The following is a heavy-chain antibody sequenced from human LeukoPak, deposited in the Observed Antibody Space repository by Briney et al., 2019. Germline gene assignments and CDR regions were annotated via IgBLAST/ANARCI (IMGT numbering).Heavy chain of an antibody. Sequence: GGSLRLSCAASGFTFSSYAMSWVCQAPGKGLEWVSAISGSGGSTYYADSVKGRFTISRDNSKNTLYLQMNSLRAEDTAVYYCAKDHRRYDYDDYEFDYWGQGTLVTVSS. CDR1: GFTFSSYA. D-gene: IGHD4-17*01. CDR2: ISGSGGST. J-gene: IGHJ4*02. CDR3: AKDHRRYDYDDYEFDY. V-gene: IGHV3-23*01.